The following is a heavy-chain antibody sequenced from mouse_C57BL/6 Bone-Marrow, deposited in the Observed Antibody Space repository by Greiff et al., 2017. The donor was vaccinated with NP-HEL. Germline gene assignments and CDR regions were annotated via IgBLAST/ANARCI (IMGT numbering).Heavy chain of an antibody. CDR2: IDPSDSYT. Sequence: QVQLQQPGAELVMPGASVKLSCKASGYTFTSYWMHWVKQRPGQGLEWIGEIDPSDSYTNYNQKFKGKSTLTVDKSSSTADMQLSSLTSEDSAVYYCARGPYDYGSRIYYAMDYWGQGTSVTVSA. CDR3: ARGPYDYGSRIYYAMDY. D-gene: IGHD1-1*01. J-gene: IGHJ4*01. V-gene: IGHV1-69*01. CDR1: GYTFTSYW.